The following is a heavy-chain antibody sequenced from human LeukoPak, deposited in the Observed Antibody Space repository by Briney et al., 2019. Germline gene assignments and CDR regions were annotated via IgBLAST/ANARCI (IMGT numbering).Heavy chain of an antibody. D-gene: IGHD6-13*01. J-gene: IGHJ4*02. V-gene: IGHV3-30*04. CDR3: ARSGSWSFHFDY. Sequence: GGSLRLSCAASGFTFSSYAMHWVRQAPGKGLEWVAVISYDGSNKYYADSVKGRFTISRDNSKNTLYLQMNSLRAEDTAVYYCARSGSWSFHFDYWAREPWSPSPQ. CDR2: ISYDGSNK. CDR1: GFTFSSYA.